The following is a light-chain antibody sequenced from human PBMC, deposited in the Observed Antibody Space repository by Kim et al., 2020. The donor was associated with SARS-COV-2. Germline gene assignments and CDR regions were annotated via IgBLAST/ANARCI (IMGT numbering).Light chain of an antibody. J-gene: IGKJ1*01. CDR1: QSITNS. CDR2: AAS. Sequence: GDRAPTTCRASQSITNSLSWYQQKPGKVPQRLIYAASALQSGVPSRFSGSVCGTDFTLTISSLQPEDVATYYCQKYNSAPWTFGQGTKVEIK. CDR3: QKYNSAPWT. V-gene: IGKV1-27*01.